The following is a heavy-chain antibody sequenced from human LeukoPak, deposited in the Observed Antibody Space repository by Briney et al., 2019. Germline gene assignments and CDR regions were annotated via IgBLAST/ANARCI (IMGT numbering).Heavy chain of an antibody. J-gene: IGHJ4*02. D-gene: IGHD6-6*01. Sequence: GASLNISCQISGSIFTTYWIAWVRQMPGKGLEWMGVIYPADSDTKYSPSFQGQVTFSVDKSISTAYLQWNSLKASDTAIYYCARRPAFYFDYWGQGTLVTVSS. V-gene: IGHV5-51*01. CDR2: IYPADSDT. CDR3: ARRPAFYFDY. CDR1: GSIFTTYW.